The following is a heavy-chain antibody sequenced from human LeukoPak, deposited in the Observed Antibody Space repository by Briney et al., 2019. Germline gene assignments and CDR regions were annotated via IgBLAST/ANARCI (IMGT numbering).Heavy chain of an antibody. V-gene: IGHV3-23*01. CDR1: GFTFSTYD. Sequence: PGGSLRLSCAASGFTFSTYDITWVRQAPGKGLECVSAIRPDGDRTYYANSVRGRFTISRDNSKDTVYLQINGLRVEDTAVYYCAREQSGTRGWYTVDYWGQGTLVTVSS. J-gene: IGHJ4*02. D-gene: IGHD6-19*01. CDR2: IRPDGDRT. CDR3: AREQSGTRGWYTVDY.